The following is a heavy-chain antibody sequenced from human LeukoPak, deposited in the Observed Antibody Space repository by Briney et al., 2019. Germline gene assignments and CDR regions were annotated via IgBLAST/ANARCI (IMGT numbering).Heavy chain of an antibody. CDR1: GFTFSSYS. D-gene: IGHD5-18*01. CDR3: AKAMDTLADAFDI. Sequence: GGSLRLSCAASGFTFSSYSMTWVRQAPGKGLEWVSYISSSSSTIYYADSVTGRFTISRANAKNSLYLQMHSLRAEDTALYYCAKAMDTLADAFDIWGQGTMVTVSS. V-gene: IGHV3-48*04. CDR2: ISSSSSTI. J-gene: IGHJ3*02.